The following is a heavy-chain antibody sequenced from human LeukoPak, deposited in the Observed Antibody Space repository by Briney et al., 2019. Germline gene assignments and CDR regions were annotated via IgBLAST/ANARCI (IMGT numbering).Heavy chain of an antibody. CDR3: ARYYYYYMDV. V-gene: IGHV3-20*04. Sequence: GGSLRLSCAASGFTFDDYGMSWVRQAPGKGLEWVSGINWNGGSTGYADSVKGRFTISRDNSKDTLYLQLNSLRAEDTAVYYCARYYYYYMDVWGKGTTVTVSS. J-gene: IGHJ6*03. CDR2: INWNGGST. CDR1: GFTFDDYG.